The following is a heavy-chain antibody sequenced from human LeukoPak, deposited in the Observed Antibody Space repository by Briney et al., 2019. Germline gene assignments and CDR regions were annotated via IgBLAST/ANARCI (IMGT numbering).Heavy chain of an antibody. D-gene: IGHD6-13*01. CDR2: IYYSGST. CDR1: GDSISSSSYY. Sequence: PSETLSLTCSVSGDSISSSSYYWGWIRQPPGKGLEWIGNIYYSGSTYYNPSLTSRVTIFVDTSKNQFSLKLSSVTAADTAVYYCARASSSWYGGEFDYWGQGTLVTVSS. V-gene: IGHV4-39*01. CDR3: ARASSSWYGGEFDY. J-gene: IGHJ4*02.